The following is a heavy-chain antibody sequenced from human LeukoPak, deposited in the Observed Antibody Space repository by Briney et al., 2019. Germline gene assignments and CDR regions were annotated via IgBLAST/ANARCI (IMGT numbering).Heavy chain of an antibody. CDR3: ARSAVADTLSAYYFDY. CDR1: GYTFTNYY. J-gene: IGHJ4*02. Sequence: RASVKVSCKTSGYTFTNYYMHWVRQAPGQGLEWMGIINPSGTSTTYAQKFQGRVTMTRDTSTSTDFMELSSLRSEDTAVYYCARSAVADTLSAYYFDYWGQGTLVTVSS. V-gene: IGHV1-46*01. D-gene: IGHD6-19*01. CDR2: INPSGTST.